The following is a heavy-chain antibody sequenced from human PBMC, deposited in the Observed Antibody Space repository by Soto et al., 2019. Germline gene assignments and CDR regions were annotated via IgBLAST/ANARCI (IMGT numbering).Heavy chain of an antibody. CDR3: ARGSSIAGLYYGMDV. D-gene: IGHD6-6*01. V-gene: IGHV4-31*03. CDR1: GGSISSGGYY. CDR2: NYYSGIT. Sequence: SETLSLTCTVSGGSISSGGYYWTWIRQHPGKGLEWIGYNYYSGITYYNPSLKSRVTISLDTSKKQFSLKLSSVTAAVTAVYYCARGSSIAGLYYGMDVWGQGTTVTVSS. J-gene: IGHJ6*02.